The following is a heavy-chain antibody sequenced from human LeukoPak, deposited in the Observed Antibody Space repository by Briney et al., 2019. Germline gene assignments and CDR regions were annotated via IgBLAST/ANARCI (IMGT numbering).Heavy chain of an antibody. CDR2: ISYDGSNK. J-gene: IGHJ6*02. CDR1: GFPFSSFS. D-gene: IGHD6-19*01. Sequence: GSLGPSWAALGFPFSSFSMPWVRQGPGQGLEWVAVISYDGSNKYYANSVKGRFTISRDNSRNTLYLQMNSLRPEDTAVYYCARVKAVAGRVDHYYYVMDVWGQGTTVTVSS. V-gene: IGHV3-30-3*01. CDR3: ARVKAVAGRVDHYYYVMDV.